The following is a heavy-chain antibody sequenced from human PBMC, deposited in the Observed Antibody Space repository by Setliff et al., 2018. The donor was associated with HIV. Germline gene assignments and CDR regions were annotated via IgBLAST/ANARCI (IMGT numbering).Heavy chain of an antibody. CDR2: IIPLFGTS. CDR1: GGTFNNYA. D-gene: IGHD3-10*01. V-gene: IGHV1-69*13. Sequence: ASVKVSCKASGGTFNNYAISWVRQAPGQGLEWVGGIIPLFGTSNYALKFQGRVTITANESTNTAHMELSSLRSVDTAMYYCATVFYYDSESFSLDYWGQGMLVTVSS. CDR3: ATVFYYDSESFSLDY. J-gene: IGHJ4*02.